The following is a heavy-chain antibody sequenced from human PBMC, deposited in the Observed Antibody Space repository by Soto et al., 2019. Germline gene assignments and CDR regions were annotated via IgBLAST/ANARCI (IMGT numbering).Heavy chain of an antibody. V-gene: IGHV3-33*08. CDR2: IWYDGSNK. D-gene: IGHD3-22*01. Sequence: GGSLRLSCAASGFTFSSYGMHWVRQAPGKGLEWVAVIWYDGSNKYYADSVKGRFTISRDNSKNTLYLQMNSLRAEDTAVYYCARIYDSSGYYFYGMDVWGQGTMVTVSS. J-gene: IGHJ6*02. CDR1: GFTFSSYG. CDR3: ARIYDSSGYYFYGMDV.